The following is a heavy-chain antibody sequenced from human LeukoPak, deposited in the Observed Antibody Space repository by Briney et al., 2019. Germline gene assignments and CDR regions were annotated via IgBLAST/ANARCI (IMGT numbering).Heavy chain of an antibody. CDR1: GFTFSSYG. Sequence: GGSLRLSCAASGFTFSSYGMHWVRQAPGKGLEWVAVISYDGSNKYYADSVKGRFTISRDNSKNTLYLQMNSLRAEDTAVYYCAKIQAATTGYYFDYWGQGTLVTVSS. J-gene: IGHJ4*02. CDR2: ISYDGSNK. V-gene: IGHV3-30*18. D-gene: IGHD5-18*01. CDR3: AKIQAATTGYYFDY.